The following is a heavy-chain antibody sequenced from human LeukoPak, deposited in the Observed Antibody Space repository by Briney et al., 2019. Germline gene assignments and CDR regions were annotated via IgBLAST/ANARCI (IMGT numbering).Heavy chain of an antibody. J-gene: IGHJ4*02. D-gene: IGHD2-2*02. Sequence: PGGSLRLSCAASGFSFSNAWMSWVRQAPGKGLEWVGRIKGKTDGGTIEYAAPVKGRFTISRDDSKNTLSLQMNSLKTKDTAVYYCTTGCSSSSSCYNTLDYWCQGTLVTVSS. CDR1: GFSFSNAW. CDR2: IKGKTDGGTI. CDR3: TTGCSSSSSCYNTLDY. V-gene: IGHV3-15*01.